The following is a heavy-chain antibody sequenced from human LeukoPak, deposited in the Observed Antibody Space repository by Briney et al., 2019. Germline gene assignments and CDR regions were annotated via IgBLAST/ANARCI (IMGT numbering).Heavy chain of an antibody. CDR2: ISYDGSNK. J-gene: IGHJ3*02. V-gene: IGHV3-30*18. D-gene: IGHD3-22*01. CDR1: GFTFSSYG. CDR3: AKDLLIGWLLRDDAFDI. Sequence: PGGSLRLSCAASGFTFSSYGMHWVRQAPGKGLEWVALISYDGSNKYYADSVKGRFTISRDNSMNTLYLQMNSLRAEDTAVYYCAKDLLIGWLLRDDAFDIWGQGTMVTVSS.